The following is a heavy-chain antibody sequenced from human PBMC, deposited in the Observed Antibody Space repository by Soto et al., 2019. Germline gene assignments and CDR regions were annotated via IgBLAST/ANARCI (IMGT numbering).Heavy chain of an antibody. CDR3: AREQRDCGGDCYPAAWFDP. Sequence: QVQLVQSGAEVKKPGSSVKVSCKASGGTFSSYAISWVRQAPGQGLEWMGGITPIFGTANYAQKFQGRVTITADESTSTAYMELSSLRSEDTAVYYCAREQRDCGGDCYPAAWFDPWGQGTLVTVSS. CDR2: ITPIFGTA. V-gene: IGHV1-69*01. D-gene: IGHD2-21*02. CDR1: GGTFSSYA. J-gene: IGHJ5*02.